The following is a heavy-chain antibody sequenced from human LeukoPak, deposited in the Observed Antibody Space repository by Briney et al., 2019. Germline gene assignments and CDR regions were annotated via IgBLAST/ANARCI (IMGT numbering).Heavy chain of an antibody. D-gene: IGHD3-10*01. CDR2: IIPIFGTA. Sequence: ASVKVSCKASGGTFSSYAISWVRQAPGQGLEWMGGIIPIFGTANYAQKFQGRVTITADKSTSTAYMELSSLRSEDTAVYYCARSFYGSGRGHFDYWGQGTLVTVSS. CDR3: ARSFYGSGRGHFDY. CDR1: GGTFSSYA. J-gene: IGHJ4*02. V-gene: IGHV1-69*06.